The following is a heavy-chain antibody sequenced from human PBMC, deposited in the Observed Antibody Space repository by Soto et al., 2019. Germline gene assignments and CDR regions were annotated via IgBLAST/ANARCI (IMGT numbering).Heavy chain of an antibody. CDR2: ITWHSGTI. J-gene: IGHJ6*03. Sequence: EVQLVESGGGLVQPGRSLRLACAASGFTFDQYTMHWVRQAPGKGLEWVSSITWHSGTIGYADSVKGRFSISRDNAKNSLYLQMHSLSGEDTALYYCAKEMITFGDFNYYYMDVWGNGTTVTVSS. CDR1: GFTFDQYT. D-gene: IGHD3-16*01. CDR3: AKEMITFGDFNYYYMDV. V-gene: IGHV3-9*01.